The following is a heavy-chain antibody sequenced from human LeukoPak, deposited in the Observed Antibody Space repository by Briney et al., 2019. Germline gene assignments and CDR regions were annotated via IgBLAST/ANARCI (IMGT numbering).Heavy chain of an antibody. CDR3: AKDGTRTTVTSFDY. J-gene: IGHJ4*02. CDR1: RFTFNNYA. V-gene: IGHV3-23*01. Sequence: PGGSLRLSCAASRFTFNNYAMSWVRQAPGKGLEWVSSISGSGDRTHYADSVKGRFTISRDNSMNTLYLEMNSLRAEDTAIYYCAKDGTRTTVTSFDYWGQGTLVTVSS. D-gene: IGHD4-17*01. CDR2: ISGSGDRT.